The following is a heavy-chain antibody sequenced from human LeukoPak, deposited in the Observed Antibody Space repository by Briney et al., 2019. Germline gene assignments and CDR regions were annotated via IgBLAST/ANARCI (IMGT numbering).Heavy chain of an antibody. CDR2: IYPGDSDT. CDR3: ARSTALVNFDY. V-gene: IGHV5-51*01. CDR1: GFTFTNYW. D-gene: IGHD5-18*01. Sequence: GESLKISCQGSGFTFTNYWIAWVCQMPGKGLEWMGIIYPGDSDTRYSPSFQGQVTISADKSISIAYLQWSSLKTSDTAMYYCARSTALVNFDYWGQGTLVTVSS. J-gene: IGHJ4*02.